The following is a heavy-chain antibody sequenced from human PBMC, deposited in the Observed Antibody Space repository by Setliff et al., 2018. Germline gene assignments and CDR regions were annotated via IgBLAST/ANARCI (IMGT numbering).Heavy chain of an antibody. CDR1: GYTFIGYY. V-gene: IGHV1-46*04. J-gene: IGHJ4*02. CDR3: ARESVEMTTSTRSGFDY. CDR2: INPSSGGI. D-gene: IGHD4-17*01. Sequence: ASVKVSCKASGYTFIGYYMYWVRQAPGQGLEWMGRINPSSGGISYAQKLQGRVIMTRDTSTSTVYMEVSRLRSEDTAVYHCARESVEMTTSTRSGFDYWGQGTLVTVSS.